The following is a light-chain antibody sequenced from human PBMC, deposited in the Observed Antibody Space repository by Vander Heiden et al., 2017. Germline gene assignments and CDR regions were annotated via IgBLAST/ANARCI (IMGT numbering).Light chain of an antibody. J-gene: IGKJ4*01. CDR3: QQYGSSPLG. Sequence: DIVLTQSPGTLSLSPGERATLSCRASQSVSSSYLAWYQQKPGQAPRLLIYGASSRATGIPDRFSGSGSGTDFTLTISRLEPEDFAVYDCQQYGSSPLGFGGGTKVEIK. V-gene: IGKV3-20*01. CDR2: GAS. CDR1: QSVSSSY.